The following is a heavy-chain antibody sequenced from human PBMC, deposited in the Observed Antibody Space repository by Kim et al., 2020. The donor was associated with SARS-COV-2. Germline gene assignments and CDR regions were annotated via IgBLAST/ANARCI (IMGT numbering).Heavy chain of an antibody. CDR2: VNPNSGNT. V-gene: IGHV1-8*02. CDR3: ARGIGEAAARGDY. D-gene: IGHD6-19*01. Sequence: ASVKVSCKASGYTFTSHNINWVRQATGQGLEWMGWVNPNSGNTGYVQKFQGKVTMTSNTSISTAYMELSSLRSEDTAVYYCARGIGEAAARGDYWGQGTQVTVSS. J-gene: IGHJ4*02. CDR1: GYTFTSHN.